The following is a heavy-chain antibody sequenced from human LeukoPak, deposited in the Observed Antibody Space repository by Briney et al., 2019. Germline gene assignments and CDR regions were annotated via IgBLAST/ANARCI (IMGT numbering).Heavy chain of an antibody. Sequence: GGSLRLSCAASGFTVSSNYMSWVRQAPGKGLEWVSVIYSGGSTYYADSVKGRFTISRDNSKNTLYLQMNSLRAEDTAVYYCAKHGLPLVVISAPLDYWGQGTLVTVAS. CDR3: AKHGLPLVVISAPLDY. CDR2: IYSGGST. D-gene: IGHD2-15*01. V-gene: IGHV3-66*04. CDR1: GFTVSSNY. J-gene: IGHJ4*02.